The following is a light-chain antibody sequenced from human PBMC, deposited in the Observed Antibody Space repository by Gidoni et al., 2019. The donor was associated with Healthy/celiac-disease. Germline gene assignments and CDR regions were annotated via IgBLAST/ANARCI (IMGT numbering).Light chain of an antibody. CDR2: WAS. CDR1: QSVLDSSNNKNY. V-gene: IGKV4-1*01. CDR3: QQYYSPPRT. Sequence: DIVMTQSPDSLAVSLGERATINCKSSQSVLDSSNNKNYLAGYQPKPGPHPKLLIYWASTRESGVPDRFSGSVSGTVFTLTISSLPAEDVAVYYCQQYYSPPRTFXQXTKVEIK. J-gene: IGKJ1*01.